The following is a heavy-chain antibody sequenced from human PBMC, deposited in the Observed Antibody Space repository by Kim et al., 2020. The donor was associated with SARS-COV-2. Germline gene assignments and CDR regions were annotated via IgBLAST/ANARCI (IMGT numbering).Heavy chain of an antibody. J-gene: IGHJ6*01. V-gene: IGHV4-59*13. D-gene: IGHD4-4*01. CDR1: GGSISSYY. Sequence: SETLSLTCTVSGGSISSYYWSWIRQPPGKGLEWIGYIYYSGSTNYNPSPKSRVTISVDTSKNQFSLKLSSVTVADTAVYYCARGWGPDYSNYQYGMDAWG. CDR3: ARGWGPDYSNYQYGMDA. CDR2: IYYSGST.